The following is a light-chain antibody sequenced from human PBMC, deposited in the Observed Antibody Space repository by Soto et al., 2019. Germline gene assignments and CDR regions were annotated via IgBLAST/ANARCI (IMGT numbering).Light chain of an antibody. J-gene: IGKJ2*01. V-gene: IGKV3-20*01. CDR3: QQYGSSPMYT. CDR1: QSVSSSY. Sequence: PGERATLSCRASQSVSSSYLAWYQQKPGQAPRLLIYGASSRATGIPDRFSGSGSGTDFTLTISRLEPEDFAVYYCQQYGSSPMYTFGQGTKLEIK. CDR2: GAS.